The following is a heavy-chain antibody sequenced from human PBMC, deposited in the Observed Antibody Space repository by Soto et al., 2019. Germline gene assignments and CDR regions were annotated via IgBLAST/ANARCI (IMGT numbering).Heavy chain of an antibody. D-gene: IGHD2-2*01. V-gene: IGHV1-8*01. J-gene: IGHJ5*02. CDR2: MNPNRGNT. Sequence: QVQLVQSGAEVKKPGASVKVSCKASGYTFTSYDINWVRQATGQGLEWMGWMNPNRGNTGYAQQFQGRVTMTRDTSISTACMDLSSLRSEDTAVYYCARASGYCISTSCRNWFDPWGQGTLVTVSS. CDR3: ARASGYCISTSCRNWFDP. CDR1: GYTFTSYD.